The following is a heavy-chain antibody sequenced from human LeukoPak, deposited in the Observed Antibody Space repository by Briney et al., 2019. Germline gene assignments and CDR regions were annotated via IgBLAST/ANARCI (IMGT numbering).Heavy chain of an antibody. Sequence: GRSLRLSCAASGFTFSSFPMHWVRQAPGKGLEWVVVVSPDGSVENYADSMKGRFTISRDNSKNTVYLQMNSLRTEDTAVYYCARASITSTYYHYYMDVWGKGTTVTVSS. V-gene: IGHV3-30*01. D-gene: IGHD3-10*01. J-gene: IGHJ6*03. CDR3: ARASITSTYYHYYMDV. CDR2: VSPDGSVE. CDR1: GFTFSSFP.